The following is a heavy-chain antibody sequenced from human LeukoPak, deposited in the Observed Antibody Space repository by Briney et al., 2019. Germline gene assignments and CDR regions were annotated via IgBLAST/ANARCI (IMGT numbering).Heavy chain of an antibody. D-gene: IGHD3-3*01. J-gene: IGHJ6*03. Sequence: VASVKVSCKASGGTFSSYAISWVRQAPGQGLEWMGGIIPIFGTANYAQKFQGRVTITTDESTSTAYMELSSLRSEDTAVYYCARDKDFWSGYYRANYYYYMDVWGKGTTVTVSS. CDR1: GGTFSSYA. V-gene: IGHV1-69*05. CDR3: ARDKDFWSGYYRANYYYYMDV. CDR2: IIPIFGTA.